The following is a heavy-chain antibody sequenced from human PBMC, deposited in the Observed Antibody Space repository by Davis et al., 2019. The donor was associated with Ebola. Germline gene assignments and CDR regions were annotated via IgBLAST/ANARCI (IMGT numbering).Heavy chain of an antibody. Sequence: MPSETLSLTCGVSGGSISSSNWWSWVRQPPGKGLEWIGEIYHSGSTNYNPSLKSRVTISVDTSKNQFSLKLSSVTAADTAVYYCARVGVVVVPAAMFDYYYGMDVWGQGTTVTVSS. CDR1: GGSISSSNW. D-gene: IGHD2-2*01. J-gene: IGHJ6*02. CDR2: IYHSGST. V-gene: IGHV4-4*02. CDR3: ARVGVVVVPAAMFDYYYGMDV.